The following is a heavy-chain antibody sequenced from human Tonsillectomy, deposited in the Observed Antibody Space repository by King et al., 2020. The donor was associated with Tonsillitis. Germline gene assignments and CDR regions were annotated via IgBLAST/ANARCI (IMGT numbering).Heavy chain of an antibody. CDR2: IYYSGST. CDR1: GGSISSSIYY. Sequence: LQLQESGPGLVKPSETLSLTCTVSGGSISSSIYYWGWIRQPPGKGLEWIGSIYYSGSTYYNPSLMSRVTISVDTSKNQFSLKLSSVTAADTAVYYCARDTRTYRSSWYNWFDPWGQGTLVTVSS. CDR3: ARDTRTYRSSWYNWFDP. J-gene: IGHJ5*02. D-gene: IGHD6-13*01. V-gene: IGHV4-39*02.